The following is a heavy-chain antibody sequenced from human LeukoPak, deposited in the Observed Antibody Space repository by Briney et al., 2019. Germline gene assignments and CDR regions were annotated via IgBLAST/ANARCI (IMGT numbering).Heavy chain of an antibody. Sequence: SSETLSLTCAVYGGSFSGYYWSWIRQPPGKGLEWIGEINHSGSTNYNPSLKSRVTISVDTSKNQFSLKLSSVTAADTAVYYCARDTYGSKLLWFGELLYPSVFDYWGQGTLVTVSS. CDR1: GGSFSGYY. D-gene: IGHD3-10*01. CDR3: ARDTYGSKLLWFGELLYPSVFDY. CDR2: INHSGST. V-gene: IGHV4-34*01. J-gene: IGHJ4*02.